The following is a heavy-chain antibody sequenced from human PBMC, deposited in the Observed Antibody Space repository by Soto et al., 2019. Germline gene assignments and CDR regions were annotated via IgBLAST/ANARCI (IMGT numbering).Heavy chain of an antibody. D-gene: IGHD6-13*01. CDR1: GYTFTSYY. Sequence: QVQLVQSGAEVKKPGASVKVSCKASGYTFTSYYMRWVRQAPGQGLEWMGIINPSGGSTSYAQKFQGRVTMTRDTSTSTVYMELSSLRSEDTAVYYCARDGIAEVARKNYYYYYMDVWGKVTTVTVSS. J-gene: IGHJ6*03. V-gene: IGHV1-46*03. CDR2: INPSGGST. CDR3: ARDGIAEVARKNYYYYYMDV.